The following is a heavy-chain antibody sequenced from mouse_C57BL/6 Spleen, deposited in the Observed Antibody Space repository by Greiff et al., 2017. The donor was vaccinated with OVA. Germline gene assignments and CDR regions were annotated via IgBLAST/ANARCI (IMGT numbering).Heavy chain of an antibody. CDR2: ISGGGGNT. CDR1: GFTFSSYT. J-gene: IGHJ4*01. Sequence: EVKVEESGGGLVKPGGSLKLSCAASGFTFSSYTMSWVRQTPEKRLEWVATISGGGGNTYYPDSVKGRFTISRDNAKNTLYLQMSSLRSEDTALYYCARHDYDYDDAMDYWGQGTSVTVSS. V-gene: IGHV5-9*01. D-gene: IGHD2-4*01. CDR3: ARHDYDYDDAMDY.